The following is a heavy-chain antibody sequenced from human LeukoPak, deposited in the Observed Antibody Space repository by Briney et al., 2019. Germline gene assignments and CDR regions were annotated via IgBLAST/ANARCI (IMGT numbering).Heavy chain of an antibody. CDR2: LNHSGST. V-gene: IGHV4-34*01. D-gene: IGHD5-12*01. J-gene: IGHJ4*02. Sequence: SETLSLTCAVYGGSFSGYYWSWIRQPPGKGLEWIGELNHSGSTNYNPSLKSRVTISVDTSKNQFSLKLSSVTAADTAVYYCARAPRRRDGYKYLRGYYFDYWGQGTLVTVSS. CDR1: GGSFSGYY. CDR3: ARAPRRRDGYKYLRGYYFDY.